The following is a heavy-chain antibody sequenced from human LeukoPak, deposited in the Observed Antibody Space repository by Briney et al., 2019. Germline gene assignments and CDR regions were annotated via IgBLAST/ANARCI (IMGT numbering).Heavy chain of an antibody. J-gene: IGHJ4*02. CDR1: GGSISSGDYY. CDR2: IYYSGST. Sequence: SETLSLTCTVSGGSISSGDYYWSWLRQHPRKGLDGNGYIYYSGSTYYNPSLKSRVAISVDTSKNQFSLKLSSASAADTAVYYCARAAPASRVIDYWGQGTLVTVSS. CDR3: ARAAPASRVIDY. D-gene: IGHD3-22*01. V-gene: IGHV4-31*03.